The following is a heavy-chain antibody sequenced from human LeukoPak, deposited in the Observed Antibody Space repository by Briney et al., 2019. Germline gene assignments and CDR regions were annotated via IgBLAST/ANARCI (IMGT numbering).Heavy chain of an antibody. CDR1: GFTFSSYA. V-gene: IGHV3-23*01. Sequence: GGSLRLSCAASGFTFSSYAMSWVRQAPGKGLEWVSAISGSSDSTYYADSVKGRFTISRDNSKNTLYLQMNSLRAEDTAVYYCAKDWTDYGDNWFDPWGQGTLVTVSS. CDR3: AKDWTDYGDNWFDP. D-gene: IGHD4-17*01. J-gene: IGHJ5*02. CDR2: ISGSSDST.